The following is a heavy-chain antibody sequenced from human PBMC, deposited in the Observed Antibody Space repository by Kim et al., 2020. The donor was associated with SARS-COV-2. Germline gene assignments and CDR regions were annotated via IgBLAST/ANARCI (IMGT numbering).Heavy chain of an antibody. CDR1: GGSISSSSYY. CDR2: IYYSGST. D-gene: IGHD2-15*01. CDR3: ARPRDCSGGSCYYYFDY. J-gene: IGHJ4*02. Sequence: SETLSLTCTVSGGSISSSSYYWGWIRQPPGKGLEWIGSIYYSGSTYYNPSLKSRVTISVDTSKNQFSLKLSSVTAADTAVYYCARPRDCSGGSCYYYFDYWGQRTLVTVSS. V-gene: IGHV4-39*01.